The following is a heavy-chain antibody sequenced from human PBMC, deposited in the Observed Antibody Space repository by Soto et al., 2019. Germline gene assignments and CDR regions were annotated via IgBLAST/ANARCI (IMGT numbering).Heavy chain of an antibody. CDR3: TTERDYYGSGSYFPFDY. CDR2: IKSKTDGGTT. CDR1: GFTFSNAW. Sequence: ESGGGLVKPGGSLRLSCAASGFTFSNAWMSWVRQAPGKGLEWVGRIKSKTDGGTTDYAAPVKGRFTISRDDSKNTLYLQMNSLKTEDTAVYYCTTERDYYGSGSYFPFDYWGQGTLVTVSS. D-gene: IGHD3-10*01. V-gene: IGHV3-15*01. J-gene: IGHJ4*02.